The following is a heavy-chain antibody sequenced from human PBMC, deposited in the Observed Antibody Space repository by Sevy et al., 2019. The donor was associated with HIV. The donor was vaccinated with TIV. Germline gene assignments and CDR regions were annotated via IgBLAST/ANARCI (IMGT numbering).Heavy chain of an antibody. Sequence: GGSLRLSCEASGFTFSSYGMHWVRQAPGKGLEWVAVIWYDGSNKYYADSVKGQFTISRDNSKNTLSLQMNSLRAEDTAVYYCAKAGVGQTTMVRRVYFDYWGQGTLVTVSS. CDR1: GFTFSSYG. CDR2: IWYDGSNK. J-gene: IGHJ4*02. D-gene: IGHD3-10*01. CDR3: AKAGVGQTTMVRRVYFDY. V-gene: IGHV3-33*06.